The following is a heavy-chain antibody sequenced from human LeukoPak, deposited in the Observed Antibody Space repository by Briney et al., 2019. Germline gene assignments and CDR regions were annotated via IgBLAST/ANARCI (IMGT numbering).Heavy chain of an antibody. CDR1: GYTFTSNY. CDR2: ISPSGGST. D-gene: IGHD5-24*01. Sequence: ASVKVSCRAFGYTFTSNYMHWVRQAPGKGPEWMGVISPSGGSTTYAQKFQGRVTLTRDMSTSTDYLELSSLRSEDTAVYYCARDNSVRDEAWWFNPWGQGTLVTVSS. V-gene: IGHV1-46*03. J-gene: IGHJ5*02. CDR3: ARDNSVRDEAWWFNP.